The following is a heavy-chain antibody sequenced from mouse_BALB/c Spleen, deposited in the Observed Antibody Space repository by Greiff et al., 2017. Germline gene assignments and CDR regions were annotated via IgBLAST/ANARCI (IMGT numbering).Heavy chain of an antibody. Sequence: VQLQQSGAELVRPGALVKLSCKASGFNIKDYYMHWVKQRPEQGLEWIGWIDPENGNTIYDPKFQGKASITADTSSNTAYLQLSSLTSEDTAVYYCARVHYGSSSHYFDYWGQGTTLTVSS. CDR1: GFNIKDYY. D-gene: IGHD1-1*01. J-gene: IGHJ2*01. CDR3: ARVHYGSSSHYFDY. V-gene: IGHV14-1*02. CDR2: IDPENGNT.